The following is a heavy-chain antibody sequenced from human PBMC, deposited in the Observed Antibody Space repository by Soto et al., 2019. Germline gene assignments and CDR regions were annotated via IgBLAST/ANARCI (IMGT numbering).Heavy chain of an antibody. CDR3: ARDGTPWDYYYMDV. CDR2: IWYDGSNK. V-gene: IGHV3-33*01. Sequence: GGSLRLSCAASGFTFSSYGMHWVRQAPGKGLEWVAVIWYDGSNKYYADSVKGRFTISRDNSKNTLYLQMNSLRAEDTAVYYCARDGTPWDYYYMDVWGKGTTVTVSS. J-gene: IGHJ6*03. D-gene: IGHD2-15*01. CDR1: GFTFSSYG.